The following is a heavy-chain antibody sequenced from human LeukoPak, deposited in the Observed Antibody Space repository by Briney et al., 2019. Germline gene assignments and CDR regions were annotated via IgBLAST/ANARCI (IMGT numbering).Heavy chain of an antibody. J-gene: IGHJ3*02. CDR1: GGSISSSSYY. CDR2: IYTSGST. D-gene: IGHD3-22*01. V-gene: IGHV4-61*02. CDR3: ARDFPYYDSSGSHHAFDI. Sequence: SETLSLTCTVSGGSISSSSYYWSWIRQPAGKGLEWIGRIYTSGSTNYNPSLKSRVTISVDTSKNQFSLKLSSVTAADTAVYYCARDFPYYDSSGSHHAFDIWGQGTMVTVSS.